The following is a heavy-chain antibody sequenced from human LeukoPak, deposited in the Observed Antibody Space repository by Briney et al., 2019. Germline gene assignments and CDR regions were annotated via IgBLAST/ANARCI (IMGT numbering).Heavy chain of an antibody. CDR2: IKQDGSEK. CDR3: ARDSNFAWRAYSYGPNPDLFDY. V-gene: IGHV3-7*01. Sequence: PGGSLRLSCAASGFTFSSYWMSWVRQTPGKGLECVANIKQDGSEKYYVDSVKGRFTISRDNAKNSLYLQMNSLRAEDTAVYYCARDSNFAWRAYSYGPNPDLFDYWGPGTLVTVSS. D-gene: IGHD5-18*01. J-gene: IGHJ4*02. CDR1: GFTFSSYW.